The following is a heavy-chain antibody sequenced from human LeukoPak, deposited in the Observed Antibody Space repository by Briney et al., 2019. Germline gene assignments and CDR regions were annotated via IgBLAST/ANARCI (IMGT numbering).Heavy chain of an antibody. CDR3: ARYPSGYADY. CDR2: IYYSGST. J-gene: IGHJ4*02. D-gene: IGHD5-12*01. V-gene: IGHV4-39*01. CDR1: GGSTSSGTYH. Sequence: SETLSLTCTVSGGSTSSGTYHRGWIRQPPGKGLEWIGTIYYSGSTYYNPSLKSRVSISVDTSKNQFSLSLSSVTAADTAVYYCARYPSGYADYWGQGTLVTVSS.